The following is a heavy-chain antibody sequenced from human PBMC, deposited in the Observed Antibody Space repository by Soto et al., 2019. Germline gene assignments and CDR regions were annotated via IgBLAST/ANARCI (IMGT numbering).Heavy chain of an antibody. CDR3: ARDLTDYDILTGSYGMDV. J-gene: IGHJ6*02. Sequence: SETLSLTCTVSGGSISSGGYYWSWIRQHPGKGLEWIGYIYYSGSTYYNPSLKSRVTISVDTSKNQFSLKLSSVTAADTAVYYCARDLTDYDILTGSYGMDVWGQGTTATVSS. CDR1: GGSISSGGYY. V-gene: IGHV4-31*03. CDR2: IYYSGST. D-gene: IGHD3-9*01.